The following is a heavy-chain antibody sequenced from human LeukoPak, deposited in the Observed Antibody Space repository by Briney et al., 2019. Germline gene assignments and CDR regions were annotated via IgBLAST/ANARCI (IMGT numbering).Heavy chain of an antibody. V-gene: IGHV4-4*02. J-gene: IGHJ4*02. CDR2: IYHSGST. Sequence: PSGTLSLTCAVSGGSISSSNWWSWVRQPPGKGLEWIGEIYHSGSTNYNPSLKSRVTISVDRSKNQFSLKLSSVTAADTAVYYCARDRRYYDSSGYIRGFDYWGQGTLVTVSS. CDR3: ARDRRYYDSSGYIRGFDY. D-gene: IGHD3-22*01. CDR1: GGSISSSNW.